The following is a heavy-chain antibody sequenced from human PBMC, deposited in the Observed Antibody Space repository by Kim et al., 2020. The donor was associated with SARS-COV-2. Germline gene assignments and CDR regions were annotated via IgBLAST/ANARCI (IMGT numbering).Heavy chain of an antibody. Sequence: SQTLSLTCAIIGDRVSSDTAGWTWIRQSPSKGLEWLGRTYYRSKWYIDYAVSVKSRITITPDTFKNQFSLQLTAVTPEDTAVYYCARGGLVRGANPWLGPWGQGTLVTVSS. D-gene: IGHD3-10*01. CDR2: TYYRSKWYI. CDR1: GDRVSSDTAG. CDR3: ARGGLVRGANPWLGP. J-gene: IGHJ5*02. V-gene: IGHV6-1*01.